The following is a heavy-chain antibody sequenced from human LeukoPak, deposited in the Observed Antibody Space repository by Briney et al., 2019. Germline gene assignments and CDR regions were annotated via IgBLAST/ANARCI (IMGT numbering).Heavy chain of an antibody. V-gene: IGHV4-59*11. CDR2: IYYTGST. CDR3: ARSGRGLATRFDP. CDR1: GGSLSSHY. Sequence: PSETLSLTCIVSGGSLSSHYWSWIRQPPGKGLDWIGYIYYTGSTNYNPSLKSRVTLSVDTSKNQFSLKLSSVTAADTAVYYCARSGRGLATRFDPWGQGILVTVSS. D-gene: IGHD1-26*01. J-gene: IGHJ5*02.